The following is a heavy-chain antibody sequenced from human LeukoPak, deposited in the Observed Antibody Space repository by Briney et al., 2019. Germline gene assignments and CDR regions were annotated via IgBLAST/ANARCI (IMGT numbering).Heavy chain of an antibody. Sequence: GRSLRLSCAASGFTFSSYGMHWVRQAPGKGLEWVSAISGSGGSTYYADSVKGRFTISRDNSKNTLYLQMNSLRAEDTAVYYCAKGLGGRGDYWGQGTLVTVSS. D-gene: IGHD1-26*01. CDR2: ISGSGGST. V-gene: IGHV3-23*01. CDR3: AKGLGGRGDY. CDR1: GFTFSSYG. J-gene: IGHJ4*02.